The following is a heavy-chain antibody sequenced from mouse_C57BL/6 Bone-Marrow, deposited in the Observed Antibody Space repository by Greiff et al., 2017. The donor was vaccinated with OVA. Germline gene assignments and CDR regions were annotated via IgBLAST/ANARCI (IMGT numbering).Heavy chain of an antibody. CDR1: GYTFTSYW. CDR2: IDPSDSET. Sequence: QVQLQQPGAELVRPGSSVKLSCKASGYTFTSYWMHWVKQRPIQGLEWIGNIDPSDSETHYNQKFKDKATLTVDKSSSTAYMQLSSLTSEDSAVYYCARYSSGIHYYAMDYWGQGTSVTVSS. CDR3: ARYSSGIHYYAMDY. V-gene: IGHV1-52*01. J-gene: IGHJ4*01. D-gene: IGHD3-2*02.